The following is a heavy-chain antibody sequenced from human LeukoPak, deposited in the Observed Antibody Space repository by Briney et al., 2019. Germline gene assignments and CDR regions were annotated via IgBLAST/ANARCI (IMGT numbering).Heavy chain of an antibody. V-gene: IGHV3-9*01. Sequence: GGSLRLSCAASGFTFDDYAMHWVRQAPGKGLEWVSGISWNSGSIGYADSVKGRFTISRDNAKNSLYLQMNSLRAEDTALYYCAKDMASGYDLGGLYDYWGQGTLVTVSS. CDR1: GFTFDDYA. J-gene: IGHJ4*02. CDR2: ISWNSGSI. CDR3: AKDMASGYDLGGLYDY. D-gene: IGHD5-12*01.